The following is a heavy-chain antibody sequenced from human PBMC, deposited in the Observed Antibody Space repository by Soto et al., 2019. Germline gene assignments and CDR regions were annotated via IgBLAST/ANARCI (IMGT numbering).Heavy chain of an antibody. CDR3: TRDQHDYGDFRAY. D-gene: IGHD4-17*01. Sequence: ASVKVSCKASGYTFTSYGISWVRQAPGQRIEWMGWISVHNGQTVYAQKLQGRVTMRTDTSTSTAYMELRSLRSDDTAVYYCTRDQHDYGDFRAYWGQGTLVTVSS. J-gene: IGHJ4*02. CDR2: ISVHNGQT. V-gene: IGHV1-18*01. CDR1: GYTFTSYG.